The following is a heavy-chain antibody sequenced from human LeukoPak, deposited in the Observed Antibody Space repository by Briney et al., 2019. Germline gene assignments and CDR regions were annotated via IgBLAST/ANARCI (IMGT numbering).Heavy chain of an antibody. CDR1: GFSFNNFG. Sequence: PGGSLRLSCAASGFSFNNFGMHWVRQAPDEGLEWVVSISYDGSNKYYADSVKGRFTISRDNSKNTLYLQLNNLRDEDTAVYYCAKGWRLSDSWGQGTLVTVSS. J-gene: IGHJ5*01. V-gene: IGHV3-30*18. CDR3: AKGWRLSDS. CDR2: ISYDGSNK. D-gene: IGHD1-1*01.